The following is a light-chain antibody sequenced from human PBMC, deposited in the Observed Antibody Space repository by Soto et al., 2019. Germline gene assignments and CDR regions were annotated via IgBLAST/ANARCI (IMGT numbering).Light chain of an antibody. CDR3: HQYGSSPYT. V-gene: IGKV3-20*01. J-gene: IGKJ2*01. CDR1: QSVTSNY. CDR2: GAA. Sequence: EIVLTQSPGTLSLSPGERATLSCRVSQSVTSNYLAWYQQKPGQAPRLLIYGAASRATGIPDRFSGSGSGTDFTLTIRRLEPEDFALYYCHQYGSSPYTFGQGTKLEIK.